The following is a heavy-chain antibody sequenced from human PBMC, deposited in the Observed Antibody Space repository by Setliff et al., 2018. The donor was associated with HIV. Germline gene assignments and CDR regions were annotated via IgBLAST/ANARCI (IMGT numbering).Heavy chain of an antibody. Sequence: GASVKVSCKASRYTFTSHAINWVRQATGQGLEWMGWMNPNSGNTGYAQTFQGRVTMTRNTSISTAYMGLNSLRAEDTALYYCVKGYDVLTGDPDSWGQGTLVTVSS. CDR2: MNPNSGNT. CDR3: VKGYDVLTGDPDS. J-gene: IGHJ4*02. D-gene: IGHD3-9*01. V-gene: IGHV1-8*02. CDR1: RYTFTSHA.